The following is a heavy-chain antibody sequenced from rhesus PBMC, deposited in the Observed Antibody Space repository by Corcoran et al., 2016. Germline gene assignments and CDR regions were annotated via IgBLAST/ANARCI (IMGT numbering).Heavy chain of an antibody. Sequence: QVQLVQSGAAVKKPGSSVKVSCKASGYTFTAYYLHWVRQAPGQGLEWMGEINPKTGGTNEAQKFQGRVTMTRDTATSTAYMELSSLRSEDTAVYYCARFYGNYGLDSWGQGVVVTVSS. V-gene: IGHV1-138*01. CDR2: INPKTGGT. CDR1: GYTFTAYY. CDR3: ARFYGNYGLDS. D-gene: IGHD4-29*01. J-gene: IGHJ6*01.